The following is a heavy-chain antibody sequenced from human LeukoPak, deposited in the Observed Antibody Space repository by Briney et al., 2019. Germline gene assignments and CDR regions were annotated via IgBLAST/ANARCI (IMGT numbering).Heavy chain of an antibody. CDR3: ARQPFDY. CDR2: IKQDGSEK. V-gene: IGHV3-7*01. CDR1: GFSFSSYW. Sequence: PGGSLRLSCVGSGFSFSSYWMSWVRQAPGKGLEWVANIKQDGSEKYFVDSVKGRFRISRDNGENSVFLDMSSLRAEDTAVYYCARQPFDYWGQGTLVSVSS. J-gene: IGHJ4*02.